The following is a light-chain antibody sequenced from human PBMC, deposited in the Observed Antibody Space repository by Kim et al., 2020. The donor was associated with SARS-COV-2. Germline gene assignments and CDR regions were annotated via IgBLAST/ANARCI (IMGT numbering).Light chain of an antibody. Sequence: SYELNQSHSVSVSPGQTASITCSGDKLGDKYASWYQQKPGQSPVLVIYQDTKRPSGIPERFSGSNSGNTATLTISGTQAMDEADYYCQAWDRAAVIFGGGTQLTVL. CDR3: QAWDRAAVI. V-gene: IGLV3-1*01. CDR1: KLGDKY. J-gene: IGLJ2*01. CDR2: QDT.